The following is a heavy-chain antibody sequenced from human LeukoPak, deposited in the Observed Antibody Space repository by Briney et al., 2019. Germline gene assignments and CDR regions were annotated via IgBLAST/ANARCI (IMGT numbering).Heavy chain of an antibody. Sequence: PGGSLRLSCAASGFTFDDYGMSWVRQAPGKGLEWVSGINWNGGSTGYADSVKGRFTISRDYAKNSLYLQMNSLRAEDTALYYCAGSEGGAAAGLWGQGTLVTVSS. D-gene: IGHD6-13*01. J-gene: IGHJ4*02. CDR2: INWNGGST. V-gene: IGHV3-20*04. CDR3: AGSEGGAAAGL. CDR1: GFTFDDYG.